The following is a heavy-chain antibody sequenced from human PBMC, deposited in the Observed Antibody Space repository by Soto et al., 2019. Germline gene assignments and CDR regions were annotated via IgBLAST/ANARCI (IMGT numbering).Heavy chain of an antibody. CDR3: ARGIKYSDYSRWFVP. CDR2: INPNSGNT. J-gene: IGHJ5*01. D-gene: IGHD4-17*01. V-gene: IGHV1-8*01. CDR1: GYIFTNYD. Sequence: QVQLVQSGAEVKKPGASVKVSCKASGYIFTNYDINWVRQATGQGLEYLGWINPNSGNTGYVQKFQGRVTMTRNTSINTAYMELNSLRSEDTAVYYCARGIKYSDYSRWFVPWGLGSLVTVSS.